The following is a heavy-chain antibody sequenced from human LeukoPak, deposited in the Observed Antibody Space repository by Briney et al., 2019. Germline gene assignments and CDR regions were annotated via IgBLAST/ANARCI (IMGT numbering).Heavy chain of an antibody. CDR3: AADVYGSGRAFDY. V-gene: IGHV1-58*01. J-gene: IGHJ4*02. Sequence: TSVTVSCKASGFTFTISAVQWVRQARGQRLEWIGWIVVGSGNTNYAQKFQERVTITRDMSTSTAYMELSSLRSEDTAVYYCAADVYGSGRAFDYWGQGTLVTVSS. D-gene: IGHD3-10*01. CDR1: GFTFTISA. CDR2: IVVGSGNT.